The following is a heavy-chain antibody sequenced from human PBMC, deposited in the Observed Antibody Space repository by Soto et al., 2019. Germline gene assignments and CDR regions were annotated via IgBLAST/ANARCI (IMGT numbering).Heavy chain of an antibody. D-gene: IGHD2-21*02. J-gene: IGHJ5*02. V-gene: IGHV3-23*01. CDR1: GFTFSTYA. CDR2: ISGSGGST. CDR3: EKFYGGNSAHTYTIDP. Sequence: EVQLLESGGGLVQPGGSLRLSCAASGFTFSTYAMSWVRQAPGKGLEWVSTISGSGGSTHYADSVKGRFTISRDNSKNTLYLQMTSLRAEDTAVYYCEKFYGGNSAHTYTIDPWGQGTLVTVSS.